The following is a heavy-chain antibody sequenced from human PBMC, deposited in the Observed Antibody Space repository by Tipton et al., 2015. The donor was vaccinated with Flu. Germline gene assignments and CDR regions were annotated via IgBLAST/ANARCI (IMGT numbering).Heavy chain of an antibody. J-gene: IGHJ5*02. V-gene: IGHV4-34*01. Sequence: TLSLTCAVYGGSFSGYYWTWIRQPPGKGLEWIGEINHSGATNHNPSLKSRVIISVDRSKNQFSLKLTSVTAADTAVYYCARRDFSNYVSEPKNWFDPWGQGTLVTVSS. D-gene: IGHD4-11*01. CDR3: ARRDFSNYVSEPKNWFDP. CDR1: GGSFSGYY. CDR2: INHSGAT.